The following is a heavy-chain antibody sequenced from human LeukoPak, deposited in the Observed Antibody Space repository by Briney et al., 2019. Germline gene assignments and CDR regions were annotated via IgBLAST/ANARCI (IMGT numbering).Heavy chain of an antibody. J-gene: IGHJ4*02. CDR3: SRELAGDF. Sequence: ASVKVSCKASGYTFTGYYMHWVRQAPGQGLEWMGRINPNSGDTNYAQKFQGRVTMTRDTSISTAYMELGGLRSYDTAVDYCSRELAGDFWGQGTLVTVSS. CDR2: INPNSGDT. D-gene: IGHD2-15*01. CDR1: GYTFTGYY. V-gene: IGHV1-2*06.